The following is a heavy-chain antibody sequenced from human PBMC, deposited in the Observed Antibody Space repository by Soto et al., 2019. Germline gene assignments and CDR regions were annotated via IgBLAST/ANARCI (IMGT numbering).Heavy chain of an antibody. CDR1: GFNFSKFG. CDR2: IWYDGSQK. CDR3: AKEVWGLYTFGRPLDN. Sequence: QAHLVESGGRVVQPGRSLRLSCAASGFNFSKFGMYWVRQAPGKGLEWVAVIWYDGSQKYYADSVKGRFTISRDNSNNTLYLQMSSLRAEDTAMYYCAKEVWGLYTFGRPLDNWGHVTLVTVSS. J-gene: IGHJ4*01. V-gene: IGHV3-33*07. D-gene: IGHD3-16*01.